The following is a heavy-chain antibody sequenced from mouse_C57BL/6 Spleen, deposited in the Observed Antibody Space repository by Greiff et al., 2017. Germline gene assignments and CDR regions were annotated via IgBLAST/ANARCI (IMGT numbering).Heavy chain of an antibody. Sequence: EVQLVQSGPGLVKPSQSLSITCSVSGYSITSGYYWNWIRQFPGNKLECVGYITYGGSNNYNPSLKNRITITRDTSKSPFYLKLNSVTTEDTATYYCARERPYYSGSSLDNWGQGTTLTVSS. CDR1: GYSITSGYY. D-gene: IGHD1-1*01. V-gene: IGHV3-6*01. CDR3: ARERPYYSGSSLDN. J-gene: IGHJ2*01. CDR2: ITYGGSN.